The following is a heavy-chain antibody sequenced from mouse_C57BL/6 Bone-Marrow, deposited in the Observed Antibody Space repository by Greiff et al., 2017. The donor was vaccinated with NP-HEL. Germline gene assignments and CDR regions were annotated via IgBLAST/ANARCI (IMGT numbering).Heavy chain of an antibody. CDR1: GYTFTDYY. Sequence: VQLQQSGPELVKPGASVKISCKASGYTFTDYYINWVKQRPGQGLEWIGWIFPGSGSTYYNEKFKGKATLTVDKSSSTAYMLLSSLTSEDSAVYFCARSLLYVSSSYYAMDYWGQGTSVTVSS. V-gene: IGHV1-75*01. CDR2: IFPGSGST. CDR3: ARSLLYVSSSYYAMDY. D-gene: IGHD1-1*01. J-gene: IGHJ4*01.